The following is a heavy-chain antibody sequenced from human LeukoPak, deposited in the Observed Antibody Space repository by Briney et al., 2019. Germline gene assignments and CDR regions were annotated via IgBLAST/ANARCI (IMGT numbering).Heavy chain of an antibody. V-gene: IGHV3-11*06. CDR1: GFTFSDYY. Sequence: GALRLSCAASGFTFSDYYMSWLRQAPGKGLEWVSFITGSSRSINYADSVKGRFTISRDNAKSSMYLQMNSLRAEDTAVYFCARVVYRYGYAFDIWGQGTVVTVSS. D-gene: IGHD5-18*01. CDR3: ARVVYRYGYAFDI. J-gene: IGHJ3*02. CDR2: ITGSSRSI.